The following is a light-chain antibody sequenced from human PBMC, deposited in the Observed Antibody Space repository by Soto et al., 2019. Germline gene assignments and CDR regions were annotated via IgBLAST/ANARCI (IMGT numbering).Light chain of an antibody. CDR2: DAS. CDR1: QSVRSSY. Sequence: DIVLTQSPGTLSLSPGERATLSCRASQSVRSSYLAWYQQKPGQAPRLLIYDASNRATGIPDRFSGSGSGTDFTLTISRLEPEDFAVYYCQQYGSTPQTFGQGTKLEIK. V-gene: IGKV3-20*01. CDR3: QQYGSTPQT. J-gene: IGKJ2*01.